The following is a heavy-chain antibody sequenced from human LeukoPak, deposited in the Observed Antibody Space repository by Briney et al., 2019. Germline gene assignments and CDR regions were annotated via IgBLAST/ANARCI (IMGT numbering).Heavy chain of an antibody. CDR3: AREVMGATRDYFDY. Sequence: GGSLRLSCAASGFTFSSYWMSWVRQAPGKGLEWVANIKQDGSEKYYVDSVKGRFTISRDNAKNSLYLQMNSLRAEDTAVYYCAREVMGATRDYFDYWGQGTLVTVSS. D-gene: IGHD1-26*01. CDR2: IKQDGSEK. J-gene: IGHJ4*02. V-gene: IGHV3-7*01. CDR1: GFTFSSYW.